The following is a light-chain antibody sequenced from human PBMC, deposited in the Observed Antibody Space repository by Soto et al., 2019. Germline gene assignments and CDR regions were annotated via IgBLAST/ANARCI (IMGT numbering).Light chain of an antibody. CDR2: GAS. V-gene: IGKV1-9*01. Sequence: DIQLTQSPSFLSASVGDRVTITCRASQGISSYLAWYQQKPGKAPKLLIYGASTLQRGVSSRFSGSGSGTEFTLTISSLQPEDFATYYCQHLKSCPITFGQGTRLDIK. CDR3: QHLKSCPIT. CDR1: QGISSY. J-gene: IGKJ5*01.